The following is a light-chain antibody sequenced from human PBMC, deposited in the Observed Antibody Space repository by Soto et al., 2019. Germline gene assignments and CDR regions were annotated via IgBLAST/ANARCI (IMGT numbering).Light chain of an antibody. CDR1: QTSRSL. J-gene: IGKJ1*01. CDR2: GAS. Sequence: ITQSPSTLAGYVRDRVTITCRGSQTSRSLFAWYQQKVGQAPRLLIYGASTRATGIPPRFSGSGSGTEFTLTISSLQSEDFAVYYCQQSNNWPPRTFGQGTKVDIK. CDR3: QQSNNWPPRT. V-gene: IGKV3-15*01.